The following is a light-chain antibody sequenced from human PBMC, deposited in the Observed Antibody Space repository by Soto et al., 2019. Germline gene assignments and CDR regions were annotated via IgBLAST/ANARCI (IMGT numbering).Light chain of an antibody. Sequence: EVVLTQSPGTLSLSPGERATLSCRASQSVSSNYLAWYQQKPGRAPRLLIFGAFFRATGIPDRFSGSASGTDFTLTISGLEPEDFAVYYCQQYDTAPLPFGGGTRVEI. J-gene: IGKJ4*01. CDR3: QQYDTAPLP. V-gene: IGKV3-20*01. CDR2: GAF. CDR1: QSVSSNY.